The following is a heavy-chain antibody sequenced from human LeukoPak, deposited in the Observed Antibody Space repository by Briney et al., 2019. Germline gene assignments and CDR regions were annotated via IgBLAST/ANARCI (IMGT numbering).Heavy chain of an antibody. J-gene: IGHJ4*02. V-gene: IGHV3-21*01. CDR2: ISISSNYI. CDR1: GFTFSRYS. CDR3: ARAPTFSGWFDY. Sequence: GGSLRLSCAASGFTFSRYSMNWVRQAPGKGVEWVSSISISSNYIYYTDSVKGRCTISRDNGKNSLYLQMNSLRAEDTAVYYCARAPTFSGWFDYWGQGTLVTVSS. D-gene: IGHD6-19*01.